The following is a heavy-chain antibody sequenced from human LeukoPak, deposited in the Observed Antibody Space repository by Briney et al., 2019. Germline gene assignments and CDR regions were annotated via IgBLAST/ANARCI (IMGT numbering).Heavy chain of an antibody. J-gene: IGHJ3*02. V-gene: IGHV3-7*01. CDR3: ARGAGMDDAFDI. Sequence: GGSLRLSCAASEFTFSAYWMTWVRQAPGKGLEWVASIKQDGSEEYYVDSVKGRFTISRDNAKNSLYLQMNSLRAEDTAVYYCARGAGMDDAFDIWGQGTMVTVSS. CDR2: IKQDGSEE. D-gene: IGHD1-26*01. CDR1: EFTFSAYW.